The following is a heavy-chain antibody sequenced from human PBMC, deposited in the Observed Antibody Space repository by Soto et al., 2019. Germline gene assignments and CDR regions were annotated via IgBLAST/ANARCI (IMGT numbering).Heavy chain of an antibody. CDR1: GYTFTSYG. CDR2: ISAYNGNT. J-gene: IGHJ3*02. V-gene: IGHV1-18*01. Sequence: QVQLVQSGAEVKKPGASVKVSCKASGYTFTSYGISWVRQAPGQGLEWMGWISAYNGNTNYAQKLQGRVTMTTDTSXXTXYXXLRSLRSDDTAVYYCARDRGGDYEFFVDRDDAFDIWGQGTMVTVSS. D-gene: IGHD2-21*02. CDR3: ARDRGGDYEFFVDRDDAFDI.